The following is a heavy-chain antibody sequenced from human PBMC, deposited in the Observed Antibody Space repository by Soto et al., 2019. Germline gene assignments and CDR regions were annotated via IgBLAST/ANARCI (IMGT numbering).Heavy chain of an antibody. V-gene: IGHV4-30-4*01. D-gene: IGHD5-12*01. Sequence: QVQLRKWGPGRVKPSQTRSLTCSVSVASVPVGSYYWGWVRQPPGKGLEWIGYIPSRGRPFYNPSLTSRGTISADTSKNQLSLQLTSVTAADTAVYYCARDTYSGYDFGLWGQGTLVTVSS. J-gene: IGHJ5*02. CDR3: ARDTYSGYDFGL. CDR1: VASVPVGSYY. CDR2: IPSRGRP.